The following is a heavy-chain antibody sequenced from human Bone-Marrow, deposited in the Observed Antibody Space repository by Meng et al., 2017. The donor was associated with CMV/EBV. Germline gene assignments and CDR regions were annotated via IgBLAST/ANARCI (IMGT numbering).Heavy chain of an antibody. CDR3: ARDVGPWSRSSLLGDY. J-gene: IGHJ4*02. Sequence: ASVKVSCKASGYTFTSYGISWVRQAPGQGLEWMGWISAYNGNTNYAPKLQGRVTMTTDTSTSTAYMELRSLRSDVTAVYYCARDVGPWSRSSLLGDYWGQGTLVTVSS. D-gene: IGHD3-10*01. V-gene: IGHV1-18*01. CDR1: GYTFTSYG. CDR2: ISAYNGNT.